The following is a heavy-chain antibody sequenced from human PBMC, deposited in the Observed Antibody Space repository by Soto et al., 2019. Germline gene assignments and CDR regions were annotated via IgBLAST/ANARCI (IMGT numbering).Heavy chain of an antibody. CDR1: GGSFSGYY. V-gene: IGHV4-34*01. Sequence: PSETLSLTCAVYGGSFSGYYWSWIRQPPGKGLEWIGEINHSGSTNYNPSLKSRVTISVDTSKNQFSLKLSSVTAADTAVYYCASSSWYVATNYYYYGMDVWGQGTTVTVSS. J-gene: IGHJ6*02. CDR3: ASSSWYVATNYYYYGMDV. CDR2: INHSGST. D-gene: IGHD6-13*01.